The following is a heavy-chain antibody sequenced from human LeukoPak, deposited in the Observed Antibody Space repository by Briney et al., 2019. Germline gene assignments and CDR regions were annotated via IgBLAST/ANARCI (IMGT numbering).Heavy chain of an antibody. V-gene: IGHV4-34*01. Sequence: SETLSLTCAVYGGSFSGYSWNWIRQPPVKGLEWIGEINHSGGTNYNPSLKSRVTISVDTSKKQFSLKLSSVTAADTAVYYCARDCSSTSCFDYWGQGTLVTVSS. J-gene: IGHJ4*02. D-gene: IGHD2-2*01. CDR2: INHSGGT. CDR1: GGSFSGYS. CDR3: ARDCSSTSCFDY.